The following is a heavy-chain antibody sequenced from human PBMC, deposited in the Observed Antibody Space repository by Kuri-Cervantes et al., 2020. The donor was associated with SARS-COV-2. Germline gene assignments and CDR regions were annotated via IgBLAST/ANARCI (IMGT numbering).Heavy chain of an antibody. CDR1: GFTFSSYS. J-gene: IGHJ3*02. Sequence: GESLKISCAASGFTFSSYSMNWVRQAPGKGLEWVSSMSSSSSYIYYADSVKGRFTISRDNAKNSLYLQMNSLRAEDTAVYYCARDQTGDSAVGAAFDIWGQGTMVTVSS. CDR2: MSSSSSYI. CDR3: ARDQTGDSAVGAAFDI. D-gene: IGHD4-17*01. V-gene: IGHV3-21*01.